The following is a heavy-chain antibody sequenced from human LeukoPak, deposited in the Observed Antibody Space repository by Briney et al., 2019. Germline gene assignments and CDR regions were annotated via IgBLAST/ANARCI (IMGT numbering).Heavy chain of an antibody. V-gene: IGHV4-39*01. Sequence: SETLSLTCTVSGGSISSSSYYWGWIRQPPGKGLEWIGSIYYSGSTYYNPSLKSRVTISVDTSKNQFSLKLSSVTAADTAVYYCARIVPQSQTPPPYYDFWSGYCHFDYWGQGTLVTVSS. CDR1: GGSISSSSYY. CDR2: IYYSGST. CDR3: ARIVPQSQTPPPYYDFWSGYCHFDY. J-gene: IGHJ4*02. D-gene: IGHD3-3*01.